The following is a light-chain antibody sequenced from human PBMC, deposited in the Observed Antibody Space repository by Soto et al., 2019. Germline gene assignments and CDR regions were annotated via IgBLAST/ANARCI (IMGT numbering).Light chain of an antibody. V-gene: IGKV3-20*01. J-gene: IGKJ2*01. Sequence: EIVLTQSPGTLSLSPGERATLSCRASQTVSSSYLAWYQQKPGQAPRLLIYGASSRATGIPDRFSGSGSGTDFTLTISRQEPEDFAVYYCHHYGSSPPRTFGQGTQLEIK. CDR3: HHYGSSPPRT. CDR2: GAS. CDR1: QTVSSSY.